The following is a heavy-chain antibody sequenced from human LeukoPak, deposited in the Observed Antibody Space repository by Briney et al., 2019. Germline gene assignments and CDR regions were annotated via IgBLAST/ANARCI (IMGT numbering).Heavy chain of an antibody. V-gene: IGHV3-21*01. CDR2: ISKYSDYI. D-gene: IGHD3-10*01. Sequence: GGSLRLSCAASGFTFTRYSMNWVRQAPGKGLEWVSTISKYSDYIYYADSVEGRLTISRDNAKNSVYLQMNDLRAEDTAMYYCARDLSLGAPEGFDIWGQGTLVSVSS. CDR3: ARDLSLGAPEGFDI. CDR1: GFTFTRYS. J-gene: IGHJ3*02.